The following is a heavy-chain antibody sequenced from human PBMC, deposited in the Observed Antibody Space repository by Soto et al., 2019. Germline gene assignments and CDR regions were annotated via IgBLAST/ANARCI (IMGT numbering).Heavy chain of an antibody. J-gene: IGHJ6*02. V-gene: IGHV1-69*13. Sequence: SVKVSCKASGGTFSSYAISWVRQAPGQGLEWMGGIIPIFGTANYAQKFQGRVTITADESMSTAYMELSSLRSEDTAVYYCARGGFADCSGGSCYSAYYYYGMDVWGQGTTVTVSS. CDR3: ARGGFADCSGGSCYSAYYYYGMDV. CDR1: GGTFSSYA. CDR2: IIPIFGTA. D-gene: IGHD2-15*01.